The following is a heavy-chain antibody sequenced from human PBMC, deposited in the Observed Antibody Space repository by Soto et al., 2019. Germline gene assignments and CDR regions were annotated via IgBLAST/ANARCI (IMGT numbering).Heavy chain of an antibody. D-gene: IGHD2-15*01. CDR3: ALGHPGYCSGGSCPFDY. Sequence: KESGPTLVKPTQTLTLTCTFSGFSLSTSGVGVGWIRQPPGKALEWLALIYWDDDKRYSPSLKSRLTITKDTSKNQVVLTMTNMDPVDTATYYCALGHPGYCSGGSCPFDYWGQGTLVTVSS. V-gene: IGHV2-5*02. CDR1: GFSLSTSGVG. CDR2: IYWDDDK. J-gene: IGHJ4*02.